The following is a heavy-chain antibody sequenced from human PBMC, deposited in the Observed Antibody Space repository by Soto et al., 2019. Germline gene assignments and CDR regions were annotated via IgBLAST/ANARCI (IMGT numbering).Heavy chain of an antibody. CDR3: ARGHFGLTIDV. J-gene: IGHJ6*02. V-gene: IGHV3-23*01. CDR1: EFTFSSYS. Sequence: EVQLLESGGGLVQPGGCLRLSCAASEFTFSSYSMIWVRQAPRKGLEWVSGVNGGGDITYYAESVKGRFTISRDHSKNTMYLQMNSLRAEDTAVFYRARGHFGLTIDVWGQGTTVTVSS. CDR2: VNGGGDIT. D-gene: IGHD3-3*01.